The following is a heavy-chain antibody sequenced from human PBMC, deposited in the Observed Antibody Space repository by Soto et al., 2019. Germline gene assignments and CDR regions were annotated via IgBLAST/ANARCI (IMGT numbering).Heavy chain of an antibody. Sequence: LRLSCAATGFALSRDAMSWVLQAPGKGLEWVSGIGGSGSSTFYADSVKGRFTISRDNSKNTLYLQMNSLRAEDTAVYHCAKVCTGYYYYFDSCGQGTLLTVSS. CDR1: GFALSRDA. CDR3: AKVCTGYYYYFDS. V-gene: IGHV3-23*01. D-gene: IGHD3-9*01. J-gene: IGHJ4*02. CDR2: IGGSGSST.